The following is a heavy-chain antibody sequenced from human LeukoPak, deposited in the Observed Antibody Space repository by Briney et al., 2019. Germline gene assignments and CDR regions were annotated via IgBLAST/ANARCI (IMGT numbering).Heavy chain of an antibody. V-gene: IGHV2-5*02. Sequence: GPWPVNRTQTLTLTYTFSGFSLSTTVVRVVWIRQPPVKTLALLALLYWDDDKRYSPSLKSTLTITKDTSKNQVVLTMTNMDPVDTATYYCAHRPAMVTSFDYWGQGTLVTVSS. J-gene: IGHJ4*02. CDR3: AHRPAMVTSFDY. CDR2: LYWDDDK. D-gene: IGHD5-18*01. CDR1: GFSLSTTVVR.